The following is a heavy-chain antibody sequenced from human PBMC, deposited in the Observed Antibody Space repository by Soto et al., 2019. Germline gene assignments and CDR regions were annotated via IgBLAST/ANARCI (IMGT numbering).Heavy chain of an antibody. CDR3: AHKRDVSRGFKS. J-gene: IGHJ5*01. Sequence: QITLKESGPPLVKPTQTLTLTCTFSGFSFSINGVAVGWIRQPPGQALEWLALIYWDDDQRYNPSLKNRLTITKDTSRNQVVLTMTNIDPVDTATYYCAHKRDVSRGFKSWGQGTLVTVSS. CDR1: GFSFSINGVA. CDR2: IYWDDDQ. V-gene: IGHV2-5*02.